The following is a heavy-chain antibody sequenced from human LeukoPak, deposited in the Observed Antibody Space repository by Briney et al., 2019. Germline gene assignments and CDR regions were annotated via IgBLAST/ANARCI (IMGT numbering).Heavy chain of an antibody. CDR3: ATVPPAWELSATDAFDI. CDR2: ISAYNGNT. Sequence: ASVKVSCKASGYTFTSYGISWVRQAPGQGLEWMGWISAYNGNTNYAQKLQGRVTMTTDTSTSTAYMELSSLRSEDTAVYYCATVPPAWELSATDAFDIWGQGTMVTVSS. V-gene: IGHV1-18*01. CDR1: GYTFTSYG. D-gene: IGHD1-26*01. J-gene: IGHJ3*02.